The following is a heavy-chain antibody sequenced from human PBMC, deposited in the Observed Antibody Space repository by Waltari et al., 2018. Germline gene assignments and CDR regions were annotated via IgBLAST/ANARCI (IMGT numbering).Heavy chain of an antibody. CDR1: GFTFSSYA. J-gene: IGHJ4*02. CDR2: IYSGGST. V-gene: IGHV3-23*03. CDR3: AKDLVGSGWYPPDY. Sequence: EVQLLESGGGLVQPGGSLRLSCAASGFTFSSYAMSWVRRAPGKGLEWVSVIYSGGSTYYADSVKGRFTISRDNSKNTLYLQMNSLRAEDTAVYYCAKDLVGSGWYPPDYWGQGTLVTISS. D-gene: IGHD6-19*01.